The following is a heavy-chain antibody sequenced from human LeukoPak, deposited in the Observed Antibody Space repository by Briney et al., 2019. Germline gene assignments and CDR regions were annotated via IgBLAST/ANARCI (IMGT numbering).Heavy chain of an antibody. CDR2: ISGSGDST. CDR1: GFTFSTYA. J-gene: IGHJ4*02. V-gene: IGHV3-23*01. Sequence: TGGSLRLSCAASGFTFSTYAVNWVRQAPGKGLEWVSTISGSGDSTYYADSVKGRFTISRDNSKNTLYLQMNSLRAEDTAVYYCAKTRGAHCGGDCYYDYWGQGTLVTVSS. D-gene: IGHD2-21*02. CDR3: AKTRGAHCGGDCYYDY.